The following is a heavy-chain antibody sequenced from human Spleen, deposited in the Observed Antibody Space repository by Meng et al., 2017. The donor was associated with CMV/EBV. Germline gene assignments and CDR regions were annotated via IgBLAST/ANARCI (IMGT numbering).Heavy chain of an antibody. CDR1: GGTFSSYA. D-gene: IGHD3-3*01. V-gene: IGHV1-2*02. Sequence: ASVKVSCKASGGTFSSYAISWVRQAPGQGLEWMGWINPNSGGTNYAQKFQGRVTMTRDTSISTAYMELSRLRSDDTAVYYCARIKGNDFWSGSHYYYGMDVWGQGTTVTVSS. J-gene: IGHJ6*02. CDR2: INPNSGGT. CDR3: ARIKGNDFWSGSHYYYGMDV.